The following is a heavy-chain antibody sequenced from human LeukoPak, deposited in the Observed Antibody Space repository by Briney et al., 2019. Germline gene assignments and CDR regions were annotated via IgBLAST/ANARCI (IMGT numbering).Heavy chain of an antibody. CDR2: INPNSGGT. CDR3: AREGGSNYGNWFDP. D-gene: IGHD4-11*01. J-gene: IGHJ5*02. V-gene: IGHV1-2*02. CDR1: GYTFTGYY. Sequence: ASVKVSCKASGYTFTGYYMHWVRQAPGQGLEWMGWINPNSGGTNYAQKFQGRVTMTRDTSISTAYMELSGLRSDDTAVYYCAREGGSNYGNWFDPWGQGTLVTVSS.